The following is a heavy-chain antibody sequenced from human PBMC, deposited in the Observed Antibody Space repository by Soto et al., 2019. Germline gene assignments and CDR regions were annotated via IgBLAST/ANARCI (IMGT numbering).Heavy chain of an antibody. Sequence: GGSLRLSCAASGFTFSSYSMNWVRQAPGKGLEWVSYISSSSSTIYYADSVKGRFTISRDNAKNSLYLQMNSLRDEDTAVYYCARDYYDSSGYYYTLGTFDYWGQGTLVTVSS. V-gene: IGHV3-48*02. J-gene: IGHJ4*02. CDR2: ISSSSSTI. CDR1: GFTFSSYS. D-gene: IGHD3-22*01. CDR3: ARDYYDSSGYYYTLGTFDY.